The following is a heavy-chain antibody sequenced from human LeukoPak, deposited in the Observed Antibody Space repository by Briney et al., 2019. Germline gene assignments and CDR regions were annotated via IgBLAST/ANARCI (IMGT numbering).Heavy chain of an antibody. D-gene: IGHD1-1*01. Sequence: ASVKASCKASGYTFTSYDISWVRQAPGQGLGWMGWISAYNGNTNYAQKLQGRVTMTTDTSTSTAYMELRSLRSDDTAVYYCASAGTPSTNWFDPWGQGTLVTVSS. CDR2: ISAYNGNT. CDR1: GYTFTSYD. V-gene: IGHV1-18*01. CDR3: ASAGTPSTNWFDP. J-gene: IGHJ5*02.